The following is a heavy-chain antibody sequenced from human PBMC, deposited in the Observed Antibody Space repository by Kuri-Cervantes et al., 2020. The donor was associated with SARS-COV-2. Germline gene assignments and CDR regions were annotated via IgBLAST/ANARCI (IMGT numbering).Heavy chain of an antibody. CDR2: IKSKTDGGTT. J-gene: IGHJ4*02. Sequence: ETLSLTCAASGFTFSNAWMSWVRQAPGRGLEWVGRIKSKTDGGTTDYAAPVKGRFTISRDDSKNTLYLQMNSLKTEDTAVYYCTSIVVVPAANYWGQGTLVTVSS. CDR3: TSIVVVPAANY. V-gene: IGHV3-15*01. D-gene: IGHD2-2*01. CDR1: GFTFSNAW.